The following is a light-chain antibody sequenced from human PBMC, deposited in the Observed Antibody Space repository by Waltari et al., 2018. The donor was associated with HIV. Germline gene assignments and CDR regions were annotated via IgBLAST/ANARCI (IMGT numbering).Light chain of an antibody. V-gene: IGLV1-51*01. CDR3: GTWDSSLSGVV. Sequence: QSALTQPPSVSAAPGQKVTIPCLGTSPNIGKNLLTWFNPLPGTAPKLLISDNNKRPSGIPGRFSGSKSGTSATLGITGLQTGDEADYYCGTWDSSLSGVVFGGGTKLTVL. CDR1: SPNIGKNL. J-gene: IGLJ2*01. CDR2: DNN.